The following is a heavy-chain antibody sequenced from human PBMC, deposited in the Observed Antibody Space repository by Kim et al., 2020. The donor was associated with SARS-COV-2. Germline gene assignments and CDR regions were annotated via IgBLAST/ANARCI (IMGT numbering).Heavy chain of an antibody. Sequence: GGSLRLSCAASGFTFDDYAMHWVRQAPGKGLEWVSGISWDSSILGYADSVKGRFTISRDNAKNSLYLQMNSLRAEDTALYYCATIAAADGKDYYYGMDVWGQGTTVTVSS. CDR1: GFTFDDYA. J-gene: IGHJ6*02. CDR3: ATIAAADGKDYYYGMDV. V-gene: IGHV3-9*01. CDR2: ISWDSSIL. D-gene: IGHD6-13*01.